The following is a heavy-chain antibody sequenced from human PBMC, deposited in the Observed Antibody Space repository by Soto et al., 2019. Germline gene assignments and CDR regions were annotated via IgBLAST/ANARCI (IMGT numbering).Heavy chain of an antibody. V-gene: IGHV1-2*02. J-gene: IGHJ4*02. CDR1: GYTFTGHY. Sequence: QVQLVQSGSEVKKPGASVKVSCKASGYTFTGHYMHLVRQAPGQGLEWMGWINPNSGGTNYAQKFQGRVTVTRDTSINTAYMELSRLRSDDTAVYYCARDARDIVFVPAAPDFWGQGTLVTVSS. CDR3: ARDARDIVFVPAAPDF. D-gene: IGHD2-2*01. CDR2: INPNSGGT.